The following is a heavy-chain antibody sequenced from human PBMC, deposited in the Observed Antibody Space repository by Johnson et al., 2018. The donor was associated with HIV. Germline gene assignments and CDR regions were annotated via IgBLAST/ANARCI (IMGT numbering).Heavy chain of an antibody. CDR3: AKDIYGYDAFDI. D-gene: IGHD5-24*01. V-gene: IGHV3-74*01. CDR2: INSDGSST. CDR1: GFTFSSYW. J-gene: IGHJ3*02. Sequence: VQLVESGGGLVQPGRSLRLSCAASGFTFSSYWMHWVRQAPGKGLVWVSRINSDGSSTSYADSVKGRFTISRDNSKNTLYLQMNSLRAEDTAVYYCAKDIYGYDAFDIWGQGTMVTVSS.